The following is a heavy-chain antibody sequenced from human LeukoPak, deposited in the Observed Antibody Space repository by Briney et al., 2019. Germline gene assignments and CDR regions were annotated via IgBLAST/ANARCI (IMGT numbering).Heavy chain of an antibody. J-gene: IGHJ6*03. Sequence: PSETLSLTCTVSGGSISSYYWSWIRQPPGKGLEWIGYIYYSGSTNYNPSLKSQVTISVDTSKNQFSLKLSSVTAADTAVYYCARSYSSSWSYYYYYYMDVWGKGTTVTVSS. CDR1: GGSISSYY. CDR2: IYYSGST. D-gene: IGHD6-13*01. CDR3: ARSYSSSWSYYYYYYMDV. V-gene: IGHV4-59*01.